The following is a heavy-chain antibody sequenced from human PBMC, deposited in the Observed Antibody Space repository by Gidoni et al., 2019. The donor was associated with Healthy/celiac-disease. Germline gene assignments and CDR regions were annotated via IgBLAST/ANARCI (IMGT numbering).Heavy chain of an antibody. Sequence: QVQLQESGSGLVKPSETLSLPCAVSGYSISSGYQWGWIRQPPGKGLEWIGSIYHSGSTYYNPSLKSRVTISVDTSKNQVSLKLSSGTAADTAVYYCARASLEIAWYFDLWGRGTLVTVSS. V-gene: IGHV4-38-2*01. CDR3: ARASLEIAWYFDL. J-gene: IGHJ2*01. D-gene: IGHD2-21*01. CDR2: IYHSGST. CDR1: GYSISSGYQ.